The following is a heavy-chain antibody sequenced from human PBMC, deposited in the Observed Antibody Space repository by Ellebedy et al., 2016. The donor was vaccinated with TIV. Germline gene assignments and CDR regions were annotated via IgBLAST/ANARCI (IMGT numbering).Heavy chain of an antibody. CDR2: IYTSGST. V-gene: IGHV4-4*07. CDR1: GDTISDYC. D-gene: IGHD1-26*01. CDR3: ARMTNTGSYNYLNY. J-gene: IGHJ4*02. Sequence: SETLSLTXSVSGDTISDYCWDWFRQPAGKGLEWIGRIYTSGSTNYNPSLNSRVTMSIDTSKNQFSLRLSSLTAADTAVYYCARMTNTGSYNYLNYWGQGTLVTVSS.